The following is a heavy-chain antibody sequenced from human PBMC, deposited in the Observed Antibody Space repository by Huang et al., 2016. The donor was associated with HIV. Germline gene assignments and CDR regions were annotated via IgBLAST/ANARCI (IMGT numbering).Heavy chain of an antibody. CDR3: AKAPGWYFIFDN. Sequence: EVQLLESGGGLVQPGGSLRLSCAASGLTFDNSAMTWVRQAPGKGLEWVSVISASGDTTYYADFVNGRFTISRDNSKKTLYLQMNSLRAEDTAVYYCAKAPGWYFIFDNWGQGTLVTVSS. CDR2: ISASGDTT. J-gene: IGHJ4*02. D-gene: IGHD6-19*01. V-gene: IGHV3-23*01. CDR1: GLTFDNSA.